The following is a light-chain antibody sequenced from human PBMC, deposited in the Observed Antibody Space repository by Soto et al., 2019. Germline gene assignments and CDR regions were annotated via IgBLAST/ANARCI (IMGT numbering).Light chain of an antibody. J-gene: IGLJ2*01. V-gene: IGLV1-47*01. CDR2: RNN. Sequence: QSVLTQPPSASGTPGPRVTIFCSGSSSNIGSNYVYWYQQLPGTAPKLLIYRNNQRPSGVPDRFSGSKSGTSASLAISGLRSEDVADYYCAAWDDSLSGVVFGGGTKLTVL. CDR1: SSNIGSNY. CDR3: AAWDDSLSGVV.